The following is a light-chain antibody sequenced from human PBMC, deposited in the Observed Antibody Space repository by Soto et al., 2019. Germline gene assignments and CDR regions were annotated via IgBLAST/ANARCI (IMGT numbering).Light chain of an antibody. V-gene: IGLV2-14*01. J-gene: IGLJ2*01. CDR3: SSYTSSRTLHAV. Sequence: QSALTQPASVSGSPGQSITISCTGTSSDVGGYNYVSWYQQHPGKAPKLMIYDVSNRPSGVSNRFSGSKSGNTASLTISGLQAEDEADYYCSSYTSSRTLHAVFGGGTKLTVL. CDR1: SSDVGGYNY. CDR2: DVS.